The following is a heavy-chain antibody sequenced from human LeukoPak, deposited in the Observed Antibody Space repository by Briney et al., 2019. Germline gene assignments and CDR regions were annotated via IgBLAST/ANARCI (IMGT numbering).Heavy chain of an antibody. J-gene: IGHJ3*02. CDR2: IYYSGRT. CDR3: ARLLDNDSSGDPDTFDM. V-gene: IGHV4-59*01. D-gene: IGHD3-22*01. Sequence: PSETLSLTCTVSGGSISSNYWSWIRQPPGKGLEWIGFIYYSGRTNYNPSLQSRVMISVDTSENNFSLKRTSVTAADTAVYYCARLLDNDSSGDPDTFDMWGQGTVVTVSS. CDR1: GGSISSNY.